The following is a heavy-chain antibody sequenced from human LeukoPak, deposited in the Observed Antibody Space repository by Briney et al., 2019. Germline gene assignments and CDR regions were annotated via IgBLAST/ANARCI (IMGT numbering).Heavy chain of an antibody. CDR3: AKESYYYDSSGYYSPPFDY. CDR1: GGTFSSYA. Sequence: SCKASGGTFSSYAMSWVRQAPGKGLEWVSAISGSGGSTYYADSVKGRFTISRDNSKNTLYLQMNSLRAEDTAVYYCAKESYYYDSSGYYSPPFDYWGQGTLVTVSS. CDR2: ISGSGGST. D-gene: IGHD3-22*01. V-gene: IGHV3-23*01. J-gene: IGHJ4*02.